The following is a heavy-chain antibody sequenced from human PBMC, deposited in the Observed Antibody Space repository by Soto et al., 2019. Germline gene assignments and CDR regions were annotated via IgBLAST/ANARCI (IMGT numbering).Heavy chain of an antibody. Sequence: QVQLVESGGGVVQPGRSLRLSCAGSGFTFSRNVMHWVRQAPGKGLEWVAFISSDGSNKYYADSVKGRFTISRDNSKNTLYLQMNSLRPEDTSVYYCASVYCSTTSCFYGMDVWGQGTTVTVSS. V-gene: IGHV3-30-3*01. J-gene: IGHJ6*02. CDR2: ISSDGSNK. CDR1: GFTFSRNV. CDR3: ASVYCSTTSCFYGMDV. D-gene: IGHD2-2*01.